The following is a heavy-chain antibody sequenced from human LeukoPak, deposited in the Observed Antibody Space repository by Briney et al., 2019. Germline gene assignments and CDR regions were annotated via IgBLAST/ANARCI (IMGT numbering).Heavy chain of an antibody. CDR2: INEDGSVK. CDR1: GFTFSNYC. V-gene: IGHV3-7*05. D-gene: IGHD1-26*01. J-gene: IGHJ5*02. Sequence: GGSLRLSCAASGFTFSNYCMSWVRQASGKGLEWVGNINEDGSVKYYVDSVKGRFTISRDNAKNSLYLQMNSLRAEDTAVYYCARDLGASQHLSWFGPWGQGTLVTVSS. CDR3: ARDLGASQHLSWFGP.